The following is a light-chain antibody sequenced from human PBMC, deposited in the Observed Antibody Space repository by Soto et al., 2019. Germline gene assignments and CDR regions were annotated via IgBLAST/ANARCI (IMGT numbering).Light chain of an antibody. V-gene: IGKV3-20*01. Sequence: ELVITQSPGTLSLSPGERATLSCRASQSVSSRLAWYQQKPGQAPRLLISGASSRATGIPDRFSGSGFGTDFTLTISRLEPEDFALYYCQHYAGGSRITFGQGTRLEIK. CDR1: QSVSSR. CDR2: GAS. CDR3: QHYAGGSRIT. J-gene: IGKJ5*01.